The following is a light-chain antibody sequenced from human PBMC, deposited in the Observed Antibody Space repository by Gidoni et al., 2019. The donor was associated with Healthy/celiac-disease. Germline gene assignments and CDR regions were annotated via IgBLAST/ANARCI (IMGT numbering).Light chain of an antibody. V-gene: IGLV1-44*01. CDR1: SANIGSNT. Sequence: QSLLTQPPSSSGPPVPRVTISCSGSSANIGSNTVNWYQQIPGTAPKLLIDSNNQRPSGVPDRFSGSKSGTSASLAISGLQSEDEADYYCAAWDDSLNGHVVFGGGTKLTVL. CDR3: AAWDDSLNGHVV. J-gene: IGLJ2*01. CDR2: SNN.